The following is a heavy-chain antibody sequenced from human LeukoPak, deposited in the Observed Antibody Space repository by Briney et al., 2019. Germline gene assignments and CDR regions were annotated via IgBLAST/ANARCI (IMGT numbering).Heavy chain of an antibody. V-gene: IGHV3-23*01. Sequence: GGSLRLSCAASGFTFTRYAMTWVRQAPGKGLEWVSAISGSGGSTFFAHSVKGRFTISRDNSKNMLYLQMNSLSPEDTAVYYCAKDGYSDSTGYYAWSDPWGQGALVTVSS. CDR1: GFTFTRYA. CDR3: AKDGYSDSTGYYAWSDP. D-gene: IGHD3-22*01. CDR2: ISGSGGST. J-gene: IGHJ5*02.